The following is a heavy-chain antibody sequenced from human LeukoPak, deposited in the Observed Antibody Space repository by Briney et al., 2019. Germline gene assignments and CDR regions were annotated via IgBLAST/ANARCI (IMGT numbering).Heavy chain of an antibody. CDR3: ATSLVDCSGGSCYGNWFDP. Sequence: ASVKVSCKASGGTFSSYAINWVRQAPGKGLEWMGGFDPEDGETIYAQKFQGRVTMTEDTSTDTAYMELSSLRSEDTAVYYCATSLVDCSGGSCYGNWFDPWGQGTLVTVSS. V-gene: IGHV1-24*01. CDR2: FDPEDGET. CDR1: GGTFSSYA. D-gene: IGHD2-15*01. J-gene: IGHJ5*02.